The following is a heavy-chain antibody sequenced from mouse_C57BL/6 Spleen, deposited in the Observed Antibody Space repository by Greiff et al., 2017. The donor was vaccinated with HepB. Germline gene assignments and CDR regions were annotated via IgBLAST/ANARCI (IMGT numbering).Heavy chain of an antibody. CDR3: ARWGFSLDY. V-gene: IGHV7-3*01. D-gene: IGHD6-1*01. Sequence: EVKLVESGGGLVQPGGSLSLSCAASGFTFTDYYMSWVRQPPGKALEWLGFIRNKANGYTTEYSASVKGRFTISRDNSQSILYLQMNALRAEDSATYYCARWGFSLDYWGQGTTLTVSS. CDR1: GFTFTDYY. J-gene: IGHJ2*01. CDR2: IRNKANGYTT.